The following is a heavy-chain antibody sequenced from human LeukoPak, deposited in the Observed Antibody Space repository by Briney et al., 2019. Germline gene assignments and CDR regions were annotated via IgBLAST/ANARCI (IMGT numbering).Heavy chain of an antibody. V-gene: IGHV3-21*01. CDR3: ARDGSGWYYFDY. CDR1: GFTFSSYS. Sequence: GGSLRLSCAASGFTFSSYSMNWVRQAPGKGLEWVSSISSSSSYIYYADSVKGRFTISRDNAKNSLYLQMNSLRAEDTAVHYCARDGSGWYYFDYWGQGTLVTVSS. CDR2: ISSSSSYI. J-gene: IGHJ4*02. D-gene: IGHD6-19*01.